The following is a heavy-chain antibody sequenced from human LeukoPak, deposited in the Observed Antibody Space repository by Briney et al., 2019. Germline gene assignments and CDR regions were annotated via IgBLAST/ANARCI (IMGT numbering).Heavy chain of an antibody. Sequence: ASVKVSCKASGYTFTSYYMHWVRQAPGQGLEWMGIINPSGGSTSYAQKFQGRVTITADESTSTAYMELSSLRSEDTAVYYCARDQYSSSSGYYYYGMDVWGQGTTVTVSS. V-gene: IGHV1-46*01. CDR2: INPSGGST. J-gene: IGHJ6*02. D-gene: IGHD6-6*01. CDR3: ARDQYSSSSGYYYYGMDV. CDR1: GYTFTSYY.